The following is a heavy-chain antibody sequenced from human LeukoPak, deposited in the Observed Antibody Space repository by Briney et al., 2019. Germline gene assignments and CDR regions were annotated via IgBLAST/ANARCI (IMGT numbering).Heavy chain of an antibody. D-gene: IGHD6-13*01. CDR3: ARVSAGSGSWYPFDY. CDR1: GFTFSDYY. V-gene: IGHV3-11*04. CDR2: ISSSGSTI. Sequence: GGSLRLSCAASGFTFSDYYMSWIRQAPGKGLEWVSYISSSGSTIYYADSVKGRFTISRDNSKNTLYLQMNSLRPEDTAVYYCARVSAGSGSWYPFDYWGQGTLVTVSS. J-gene: IGHJ4*02.